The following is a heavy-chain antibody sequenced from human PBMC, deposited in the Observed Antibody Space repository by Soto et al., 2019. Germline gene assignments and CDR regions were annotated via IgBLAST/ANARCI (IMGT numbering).Heavy chain of an antibody. J-gene: IGHJ6*02. Sequence: QVQLVQSGAEVKKPGASVKVSCKASGYTFTSFYMHWVRQAPGQGLEWMGIINPSGTNTDYAQKFQGRVTMTRDTSTSTYYMDLSSLTSEDTAVYYCAKPQIARHYYYGMEVWGQGTAVTVSS. CDR1: GYTFTSFY. V-gene: IGHV1-46*01. CDR3: AKPQIARHYYYGMEV. CDR2: INPSGTNT.